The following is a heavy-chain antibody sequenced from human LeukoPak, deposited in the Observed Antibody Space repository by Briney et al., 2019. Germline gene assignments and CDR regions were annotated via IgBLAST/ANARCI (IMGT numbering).Heavy chain of an antibody. CDR1: GYSFTSYW. J-gene: IGHJ4*02. V-gene: IGHV5-51*01. CDR2: VYPGDSDT. Sequence: AGESLKISCKGSGYSFTSYWIGWVRQMPGKGLEWMGIVYPGDSDTRYSPSFQGQVTISADKSISTAYLQWSSLKASDTAMFYCARSPKNVAYNSGLDYFDFWGQGTLVTVSS. CDR3: ARSPKNVAYNSGLDYFDF. D-gene: IGHD5-12*01.